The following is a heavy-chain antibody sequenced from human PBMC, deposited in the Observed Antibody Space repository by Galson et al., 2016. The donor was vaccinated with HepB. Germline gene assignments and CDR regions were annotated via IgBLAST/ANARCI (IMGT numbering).Heavy chain of an antibody. Sequence: ETLSLTCAVSGASISSSNWWSWVRQPPGKGLEWIGEIYHSEKTNYNPSLKSRVTISLNKSKNQFSLKLNSVTAADTAVYYCATRPWAGGYWGQGTLVTVSS. J-gene: IGHJ4*02. CDR2: IYHSEKT. D-gene: IGHD3-10*01. CDR1: GASISSSNW. V-gene: IGHV4-4*02. CDR3: ATRPWAGGY.